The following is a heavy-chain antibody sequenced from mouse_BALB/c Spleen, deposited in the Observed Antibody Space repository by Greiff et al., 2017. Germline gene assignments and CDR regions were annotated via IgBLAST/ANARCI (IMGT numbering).Heavy chain of an antibody. J-gene: IGHJ4*01. V-gene: IGHV3-6*02. Sequence: EVHLVESGPGLVKPSQSLSLTCSVTGYSITSGYFWNWLRQLPGNKLEWMGYISYDGSNNYNPSLKNRISITRDTSKNQFFLKLNSVTTEDTATYYCAILYGYDEEFYAMDYWGQGTSVTVSS. CDR2: ISYDGSN. CDR1: GYSITSGYF. D-gene: IGHD2-2*01. CDR3: AILYGYDEEFYAMDY.